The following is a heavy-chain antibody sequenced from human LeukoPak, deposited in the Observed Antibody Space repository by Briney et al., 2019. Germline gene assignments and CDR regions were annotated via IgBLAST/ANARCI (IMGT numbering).Heavy chain of an antibody. J-gene: IGHJ6*04. CDR2: IYYSGST. CDR3: ARDEGKRVAGTRSYYYYGMDV. CDR1: GGFVSSGSYY. Sequence: SETLSLTCTVSGGFVSSGSYYWSWIRQPPGKGLEWIGYIYYSGSTNYNPSLKSRVTISVDTSKNQFSLKLSSVTAADTAAYYCARDEGKRVAGTRSYYYYGMDVWGKGTSVTVSS. V-gene: IGHV4-61*01. D-gene: IGHD6-19*01.